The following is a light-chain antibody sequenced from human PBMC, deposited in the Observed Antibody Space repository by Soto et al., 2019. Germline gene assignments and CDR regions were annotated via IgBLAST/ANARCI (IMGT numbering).Light chain of an antibody. CDR1: HYISTY. CDR3: QQANSFPIT. V-gene: IGKV1-12*01. CDR2: AAS. J-gene: IGKJ5*01. Sequence: DIQMTQSPSTLSASVGDRVTITCRASHYISTYLAWYQQKPGKAPKLLIYAASYLQSGVPSRFSGSGSGTDFNLSISSLQPEDFATYYCQQANSFPITFGQGTRLEIK.